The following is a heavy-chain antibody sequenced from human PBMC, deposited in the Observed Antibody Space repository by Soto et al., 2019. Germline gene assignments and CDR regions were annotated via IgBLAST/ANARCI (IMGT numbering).Heavy chain of an antibody. CDR1: GGTFSSYA. J-gene: IGHJ6*02. V-gene: IGHV1-69*12. CDR3: ARNYGDYEAYYYGMDV. D-gene: IGHD4-17*01. Sequence: QVQLVQSGAEVKKPGSSVKVSCKASGGTFSSYAISWVRQAPGQGLEWMGGIIPIFGTANYAQKFQGRVTITADESTSTADMELSSLRSEDTAVCYCARNYGDYEAYYYGMDVWGQGTTVTVSS. CDR2: IIPIFGTA.